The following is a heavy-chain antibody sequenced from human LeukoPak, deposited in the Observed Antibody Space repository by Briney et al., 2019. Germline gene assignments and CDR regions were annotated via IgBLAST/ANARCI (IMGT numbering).Heavy chain of an antibody. V-gene: IGHV3-11*04. CDR3: AKDRGDYTNWFDP. D-gene: IGHD4-17*01. CDR2: ISSSGTTI. J-gene: IGHJ5*02. Sequence: GGSLRLSCAASGYTFSDYYMIWIRQAPGKGLDWISYISSSGTTIYYADSVKGRFTISRDNSKNTLYLQMNSPRPEDTAIYYCAKDRGDYTNWFDPWGQGTLVTVSS. CDR1: GYTFSDYY.